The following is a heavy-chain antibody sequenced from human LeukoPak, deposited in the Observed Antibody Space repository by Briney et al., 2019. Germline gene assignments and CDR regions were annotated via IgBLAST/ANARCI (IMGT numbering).Heavy chain of an antibody. V-gene: IGHV3-23*01. CDR3: SKGKRSTVLTPLDY. CDR2: ISGSDGST. D-gene: IGHD4-23*01. J-gene: IGHJ4*02. CDR1: GFTFRNYA. Sequence: GGSLRLSCAASGFTFRNYAMTWVRQAPGKGLEWVSGISGSDGSTYFADSVKGRFTISRDNSKNTLYLQMNSLTPEDTAIYYCSKGKRSTVLTPLDYWGQGTLVTVSS.